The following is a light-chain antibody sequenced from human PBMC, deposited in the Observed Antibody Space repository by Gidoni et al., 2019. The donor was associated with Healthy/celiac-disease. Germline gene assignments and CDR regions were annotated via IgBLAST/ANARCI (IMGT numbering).Light chain of an antibody. CDR3: QQRSNWPPEVT. Sequence: EIVLTQSLATLSLSPGESAALSCRASQRVSSCLAWYQQNPGETPRRLIYDASNRATGIPARFSSRGSGTNFTLTTSSREPEDFAAYYCQQRSNWPPEVTFGQGTRLEIK. V-gene: IGKV3-11*01. J-gene: IGKJ5*01. CDR1: QRVSSC. CDR2: DAS.